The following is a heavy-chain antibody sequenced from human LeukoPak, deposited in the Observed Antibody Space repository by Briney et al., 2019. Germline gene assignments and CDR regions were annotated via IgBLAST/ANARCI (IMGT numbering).Heavy chain of an antibody. J-gene: IGHJ4*02. Sequence: PSETLSLTCDVSGGSISSGAYSWSWIRQPPGKALEWIGYIYYSGGTYYNPSLKSRVTISVDTSKNQFSLQLSSVTAADTAVYYCASHSDGYAYWGQGTLVTVSS. CDR1: GGSISSGAYS. V-gene: IGHV4-30-4*07. D-gene: IGHD2-2*03. CDR2: IYYSGGT. CDR3: ASHSDGYAY.